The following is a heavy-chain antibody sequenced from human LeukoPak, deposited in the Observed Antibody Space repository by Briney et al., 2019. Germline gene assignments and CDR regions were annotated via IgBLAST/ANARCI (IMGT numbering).Heavy chain of an antibody. CDR1: GFTFSSYA. D-gene: IGHD3-22*01. Sequence: GGSLRLSCAASGFTFSSYAMSWVRQAPGKGLEWVSAISGSGGSTYYADSVKGRFTISRDNSKNTLYLQMNSLRAEDTAVYYCARGGIYYDSSGYISTTLDYWGQGTLVTVSS. CDR2: ISGSGGST. J-gene: IGHJ4*02. V-gene: IGHV3-23*01. CDR3: ARGGIYYDSSGYISTTLDY.